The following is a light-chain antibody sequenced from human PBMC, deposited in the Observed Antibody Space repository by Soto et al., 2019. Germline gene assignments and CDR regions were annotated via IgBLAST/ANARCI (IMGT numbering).Light chain of an antibody. CDR1: QSVSSSF. Sequence: EIVLTQSPGTLSLSPGERDTLSCRASQSVSSSFLAWYQQKVGQAPRLLIYGASSRATGIPDRFSGSGSGTDFTLTISRLEPEDFAVYYCQQYGSSPRTFGQGTRLEIK. CDR2: GAS. V-gene: IGKV3-20*01. J-gene: IGKJ5*01. CDR3: QQYGSSPRT.